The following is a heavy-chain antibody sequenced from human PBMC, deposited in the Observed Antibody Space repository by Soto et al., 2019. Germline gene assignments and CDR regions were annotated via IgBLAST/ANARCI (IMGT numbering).Heavy chain of an antibody. Sequence: PGGSLRLSCAASGFTFSSYSMNWVRQAPGKGLEWVSYIISSSSTIYYADPVKGRFTIFRDNAKNSLYLQMNSLRAEDTAVYYCARDPSIDYWGQGTLVTVSS. J-gene: IGHJ4*02. CDR2: IISSSSTI. CDR1: GFTFSSYS. V-gene: IGHV3-48*01. D-gene: IGHD6-6*01. CDR3: ARDPSIDY.